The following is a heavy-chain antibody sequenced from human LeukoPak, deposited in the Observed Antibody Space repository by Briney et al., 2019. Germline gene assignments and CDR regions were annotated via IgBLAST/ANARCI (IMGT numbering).Heavy chain of an antibody. J-gene: IGHJ5*02. V-gene: IGHV1-69*04. CDR1: GGTFSSYA. Sequence: SVQVSCKASGGTFSSYAISWVRQAPGQGPEWMGRIIPIFGIANYAQKFQGRVTITADKSTSTAYMELSSLRSEDTAVYYCARMCPDSVVVPAAAPSYWFDPWGQGTLVTVSS. CDR2: IIPIFGIA. D-gene: IGHD2-2*01. CDR3: ARMCPDSVVVPAAAPSYWFDP.